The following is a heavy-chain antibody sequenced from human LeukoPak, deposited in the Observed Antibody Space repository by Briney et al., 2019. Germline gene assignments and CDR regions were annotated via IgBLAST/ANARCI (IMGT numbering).Heavy chain of an antibody. Sequence: GGSLRLSCAASGFTFSGSAMHWVRQASGKGLEWVGRIRSKANSYATAYAASVKGRFTISRDDSKNTAYLQMNSLRAEDTAVYYCARDQNQNPNIPISVVITNEHYYYYMDVWGKGTTVTVSS. CDR3: ARDQNQNPNIPISVVITNEHYYYYMDV. CDR1: GFTFSGSA. V-gene: IGHV3-73*01. D-gene: IGHD3-22*01. CDR2: IRSKANSYAT. J-gene: IGHJ6*03.